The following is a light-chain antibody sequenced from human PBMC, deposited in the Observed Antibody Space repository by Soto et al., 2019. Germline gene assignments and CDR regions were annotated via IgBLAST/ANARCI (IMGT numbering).Light chain of an antibody. Sequence: QSALTHPPSASGSPGQSVTISCTGTSSDVGGYNYVSWYQQHPGKAPKLMIYDVSKRPSGVPDRFSGSKPGNTASLTVSGLQAEDEADYYCSSYAGSSTPYVFGTGTRSPS. V-gene: IGLV2-8*01. CDR2: DVS. CDR1: SSDVGGYNY. J-gene: IGLJ1*01. CDR3: SSYAGSSTPYV.